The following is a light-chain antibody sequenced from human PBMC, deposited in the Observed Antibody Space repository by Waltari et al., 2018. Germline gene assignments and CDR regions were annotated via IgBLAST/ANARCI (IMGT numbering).Light chain of an antibody. Sequence: DIVMTQYPLSLSATPGEPASISCRSSQSLLHSSGNTFLDWYLQKPGQSTQLLIYLISNRAAGVPDRFSGSGSGTDFTLKISRVEAEDVGVYFCMQARQTPWTFGQGTKVEIK. CDR2: LIS. V-gene: IGKV2-28*01. J-gene: IGKJ1*01. CDR1: QSLLHSSGNTF. CDR3: MQARQTPWT.